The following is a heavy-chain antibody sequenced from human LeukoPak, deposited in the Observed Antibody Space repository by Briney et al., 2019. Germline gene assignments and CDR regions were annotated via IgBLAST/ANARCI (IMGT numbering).Heavy chain of an antibody. CDR3: ARDRGGSDYGY. V-gene: IGHV3-48*03. J-gene: IGHJ4*02. CDR2: ISSSGSTI. CDR1: GFTFSSYE. Sequence: PGGSLRLSCAASGFTFSSYEMNWVRQAPGEGLEWVSYISSSGSTIYYADSVKGRFTISRDNAKNSLYLQMNSLRAEDTAAYYCARDRGGSDYGYWGQGTLVTVSS. D-gene: IGHD1-26*01.